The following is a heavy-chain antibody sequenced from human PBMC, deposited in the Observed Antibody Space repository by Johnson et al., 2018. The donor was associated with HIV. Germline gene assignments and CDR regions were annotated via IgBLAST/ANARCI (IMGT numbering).Heavy chain of an antibody. D-gene: IGHD6-13*01. V-gene: IGHV3-66*03. CDR1: GFTVSSNY. CDR2: IYSGGST. J-gene: IGHJ3*02. Sequence: VQLVESGGGLIQPGGSLRLSCAASGFTVSSNYMSWVRQAPGKGLEWVSVIYSGGSTYYADSVKGRFTISRDNSKNTLYLQMNSLRAEDTAVYYCARPGIKAAGYDAFDIWGQGTMVTVSS. CDR3: ARPGIKAAGYDAFDI.